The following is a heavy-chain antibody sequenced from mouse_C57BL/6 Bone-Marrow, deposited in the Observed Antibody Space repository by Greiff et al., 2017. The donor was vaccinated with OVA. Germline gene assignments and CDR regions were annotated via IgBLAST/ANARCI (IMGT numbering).Heavy chain of an antibody. Sequence: VQLKESGPELVKPGASVKMSCKASGYTFTDYNMHWVKQSHGKSLEWIGYINPNNGGTSYNQKFKGKATLTVNKSSSTAYMELRSLTSEDSAVYYCARSCSSYVRRYFDYWGQGTTLTVSS. D-gene: IGHD1-1*01. CDR1: GYTFTDYN. CDR3: ARSCSSYVRRYFDY. J-gene: IGHJ2*01. V-gene: IGHV1-22*01. CDR2: INPNNGGT.